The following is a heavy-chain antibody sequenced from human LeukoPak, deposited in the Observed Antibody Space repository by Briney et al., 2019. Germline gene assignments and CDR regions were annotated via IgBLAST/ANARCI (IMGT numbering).Heavy chain of an antibody. J-gene: IGHJ4*02. D-gene: IGHD3-10*01. CDR2: INHSGST. CDR3: ATGGGRGVIIDQ. V-gene: IGHV4-34*01. CDR1: GGSFSGYY. Sequence: SETLSLTCAVYGGSFSGYYWSWIRQPPGKGLEWIGEINHSGSTNYNPSLKSRVTISVDTSKNQFSLKLSSVTAADTAVYYCATGGGRGVIIDQWGQGTLVTVSS.